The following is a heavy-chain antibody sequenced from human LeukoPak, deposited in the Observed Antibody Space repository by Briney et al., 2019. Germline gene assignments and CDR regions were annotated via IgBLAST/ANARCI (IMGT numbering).Heavy chain of an antibody. J-gene: IGHJ6*03. CDR2: IHYSGST. CDR3: ARMGTNSSAWFAGYYYYYYMDV. V-gene: IGHV4-59*08. D-gene: IGHD6-13*01. Sequence: SETLSLTCTVSRGSIGGHYWSWIRQPPGKGLEWVGYIHYSGSTNYNPSLKSRVLISVDRSKNQFSLKLSAVTAADTALYYCARMGTNSSAWFAGYYYYYYMDVWGKGTTVTVSS. CDR1: RGSIGGHY.